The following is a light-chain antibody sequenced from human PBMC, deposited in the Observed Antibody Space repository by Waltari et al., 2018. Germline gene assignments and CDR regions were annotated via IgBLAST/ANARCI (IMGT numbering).Light chain of an antibody. V-gene: IGKV3-15*01. CDR3: QQLNNWPFT. Sequence: EIGMTQSQATLSVSPGERATRSGRASQSVSSKLAWFQQKTGQAPRLLIYGASTRATGIPARFSGSGSGTDFTLIISSLQSEDFADYYCQQLNNWPFTFGPGTKVDIK. CDR2: GAS. CDR1: QSVSSK. J-gene: IGKJ3*01.